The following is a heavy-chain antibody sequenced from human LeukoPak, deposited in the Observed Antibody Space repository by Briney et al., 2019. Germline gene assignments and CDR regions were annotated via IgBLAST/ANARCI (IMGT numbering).Heavy chain of an antibody. Sequence: GGSLRLSCAASGFTFSNYGMHWVRQTPGKGLEWVALISFDGSIKYYADCVKGRFTISRDNSKNTLFLQMNSLRPEDTAICYCAKDSDIAVAGSDDALDVWGQGTMVTVSS. CDR1: GFTFSNYG. CDR2: ISFDGSIK. CDR3: AKDSDIAVAGSDDALDV. J-gene: IGHJ3*01. D-gene: IGHD6-19*01. V-gene: IGHV3-30*18.